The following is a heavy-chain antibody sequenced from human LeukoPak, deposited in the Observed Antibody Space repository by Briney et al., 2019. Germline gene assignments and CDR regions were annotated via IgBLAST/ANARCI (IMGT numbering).Heavy chain of an antibody. D-gene: IGHD1-26*01. CDR1: GFPFTSHW. CDR3: ARGQVVGATFGMDV. Sequence: GGSLRLSCAASGFPFTSHWLSWFRQAPGKGLEWVSYISSSSSTIYYADSVKGRFTISRDNAKNSLYLQMNSLRAEDTAVYYCARGQVVGATFGMDVWGKGTTVTVSS. V-gene: IGHV3-48*01. J-gene: IGHJ6*04. CDR2: ISSSSSTI.